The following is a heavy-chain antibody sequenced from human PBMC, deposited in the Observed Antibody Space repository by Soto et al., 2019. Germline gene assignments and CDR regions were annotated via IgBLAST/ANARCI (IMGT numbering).Heavy chain of an antibody. CDR1: GFTVSINY. D-gene: IGHD3-9*01. V-gene: IGHV3-53*01. CDR2: TYSSGTT. J-gene: IGHJ4*02. CDR3: ARVKTVTGYYFES. Sequence: GGSLRLSCAASGFTVSINYMSWVRQAPGKGLEWVSVTYSSGTTLYADSVTGRFTISRDNSKNTLYLQMNRLRAEDTAVYYCARVKTVTGYYFESWGQGALATVSS.